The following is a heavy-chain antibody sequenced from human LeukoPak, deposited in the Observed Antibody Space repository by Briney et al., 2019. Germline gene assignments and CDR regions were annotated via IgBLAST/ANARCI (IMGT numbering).Heavy chain of an antibody. V-gene: IGHV4-59*01. CDR1: GGSISSYY. Sequence: SETLSLACTVSGGSISSYYWSWIRQPPGKGLEWIGYIYYSGSTNYNPSLKSRVTISVDTSKNQFSLKLSSVTAADTAVYYCAREERYGSSYDHWGQGTLVTVSS. D-gene: IGHD3-10*01. J-gene: IGHJ4*02. CDR2: IYYSGST. CDR3: AREERYGSSYDH.